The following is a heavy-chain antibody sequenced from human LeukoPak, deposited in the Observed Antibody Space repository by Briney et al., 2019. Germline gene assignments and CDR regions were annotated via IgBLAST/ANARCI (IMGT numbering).Heavy chain of an antibody. CDR2: IYTSGST. CDR1: GGSLSSGSYY. J-gene: IGHJ6*02. V-gene: IGHV4-61*02. D-gene: IGHD3-10*02. Sequence: SETLSLTCTVSGGSLSSGSYYWSWLRQPAGTGLEWLGRIYTSGSTNYNPSLKSRVTISVDTSKNQFSLKLSSVTAADTAVYYCARVRHRYYYDRSSYGMDVWGQGTTVTVSS. CDR3: ARVRHRYYYDRSSYGMDV.